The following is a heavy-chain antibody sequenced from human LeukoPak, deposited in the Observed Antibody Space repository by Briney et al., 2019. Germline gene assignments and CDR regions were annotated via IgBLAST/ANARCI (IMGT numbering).Heavy chain of an antibody. D-gene: IGHD3-10*01. J-gene: IGHJ6*03. V-gene: IGHV4-34*01. CDR2: INHSGST. CDR3: ARAPMVRGTKLNYYMDV. Sequence: PSETLSLTCAVYGGSFSGYYWSWIRQPPGKGLEWIGEINHSGSTNYNPSLKSRVTISVDTSMNQFSLKLSSVTAADTAVYYCARAPMVRGTKLNYYMDVWGKGTTVTVSS. CDR1: GGSFSGYY.